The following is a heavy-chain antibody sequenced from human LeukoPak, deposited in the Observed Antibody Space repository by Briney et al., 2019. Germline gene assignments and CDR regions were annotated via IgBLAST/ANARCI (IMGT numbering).Heavy chain of an antibody. V-gene: IGHV6-1*01. Sequence: SQTLSLTCAISGDSVSSNSVAWNWVRQSPSRGLEWLGRTYYRSRWYNDYAVSVKSRITINPDTSKNQFSLQLNSVTPEDTAVYYCARDHDYGDYGTYEDYWGQGTLVTVPS. CDR3: ARDHDYGDYGTYEDY. CDR1: GDSVSSNSVA. CDR2: TYYRSRWYN. D-gene: IGHD4-17*01. J-gene: IGHJ4*02.